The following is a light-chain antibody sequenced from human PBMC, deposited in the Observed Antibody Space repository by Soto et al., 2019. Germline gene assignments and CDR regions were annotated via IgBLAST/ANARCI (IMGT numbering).Light chain of an antibody. CDR2: HAS. CDR3: QQRTSWPL. Sequence: EIVLTQSPATLSLSPGERATLSCRASQSLSNYLAWYQQKPGQAHRLLIYHASNRATGIPARFSGSGSGTDFTLSISSLEPEDFAIYYCQQRTSWPLFGGGTKVELK. J-gene: IGKJ4*01. CDR1: QSLSNY. V-gene: IGKV3-11*01.